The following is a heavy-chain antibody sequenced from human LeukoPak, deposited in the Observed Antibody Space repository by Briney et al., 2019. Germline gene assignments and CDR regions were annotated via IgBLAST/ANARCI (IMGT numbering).Heavy chain of an antibody. Sequence: GGSLRLSCIASGLTFSNSAMTWVRQGPGKGLEWVSSISGETNNTYYSDSVKGRFTVSRDNSKNTVFLQMNSLRAEDTAVYYCARDRGRRGITMRSDAFDIWGQGTMVTVSS. CDR2: ISGETNNT. D-gene: IGHD3-22*01. V-gene: IGHV3-23*01. CDR3: ARDRGRRGITMRSDAFDI. CDR1: GLTFSNSA. J-gene: IGHJ3*02.